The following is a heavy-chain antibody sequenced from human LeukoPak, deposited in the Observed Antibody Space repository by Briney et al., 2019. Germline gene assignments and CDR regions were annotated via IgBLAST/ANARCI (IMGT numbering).Heavy chain of an antibody. D-gene: IGHD3-22*01. CDR3: ARAVSDSSGYYPFPLDY. CDR2: MNPNSGNT. Sequence: GASVKVSCKASGYTFTSYDINWVRQATGQGLEWMGWMNPNSGNTGYAQKFQGRVTITRNTSISTAYMELSSLRSEDTAVYYCARAVSDSSGYYPFPLDYWGQGTLVTVSS. J-gene: IGHJ4*02. V-gene: IGHV1-8*03. CDR1: GYTFTSYD.